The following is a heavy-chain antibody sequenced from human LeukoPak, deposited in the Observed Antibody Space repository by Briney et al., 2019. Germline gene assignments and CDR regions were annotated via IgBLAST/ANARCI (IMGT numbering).Heavy chain of an antibody. J-gene: IGHJ6*02. V-gene: IGHV1-69*13. CDR3: ARVSGRPYYYGMGV. CDR1: GGTFSSYA. D-gene: IGHD1-14*01. CDR2: IIPIFGTA. Sequence: AASVKVSCTASGGTFSSYAISWVRQAPGQGLEWMGGIIPIFGTANYAQKFQGRVTITADESTSTAYMELSSLRSEDTAVYYCARVSGRPYYYGMGVWGQGTTVTVSS.